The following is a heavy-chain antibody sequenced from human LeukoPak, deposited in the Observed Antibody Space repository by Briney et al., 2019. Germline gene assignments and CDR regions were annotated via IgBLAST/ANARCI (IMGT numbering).Heavy chain of an antibody. D-gene: IGHD2-2*01. J-gene: IGHJ5*02. CDR1: GFTFSSYG. Sequence: GRSLRLSCAASGFTFSSYGMHWVRQAPGKGLEWVAVISYDGSNKYYADSMKGRFTISRDNSKNTLYLQMNSLRAEDTAVYYCAKEAEYCSSTSCLAGWFDPWGQGTLVTVSS. CDR3: AKEAEYCSSTSCLAGWFDP. V-gene: IGHV3-30*18. CDR2: ISYDGSNK.